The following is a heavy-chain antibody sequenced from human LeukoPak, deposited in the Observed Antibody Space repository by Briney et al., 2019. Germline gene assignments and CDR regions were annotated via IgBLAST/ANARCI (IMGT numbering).Heavy chain of an antibody. Sequence: SGGSLRLSCAASGFTFSSYWMHWVRQAPGKGLVWVSAISGSGGSTYYADSVKGRFTISRDNSKNTLYLQMNSLRAEDTAVYYCAKDLGVATPHFDYWGQGTLVTVSS. CDR2: ISGSGGST. CDR3: AKDLGVATPHFDY. J-gene: IGHJ4*02. D-gene: IGHD5-12*01. CDR1: GFTFSSYW. V-gene: IGHV3-23*01.